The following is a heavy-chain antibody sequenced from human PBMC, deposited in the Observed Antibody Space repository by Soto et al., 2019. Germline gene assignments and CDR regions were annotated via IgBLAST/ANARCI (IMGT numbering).Heavy chain of an antibody. V-gene: IGHV1-18*01. CDR3: AKKAGKTIAVAGTFDY. CDR1: GYTFTSYG. J-gene: IGHJ4*02. CDR2: ISAYNGNT. Sequence: ASVKVSCKASGYTFTSYGISWVRQAPGQGLEWMGWISAYNGNTNYAQKLQGRVTMTTDTSTSTAYMELRSLRSDDTAVYYCAKKAGKTIAVAGTFDYWGQGTLVTVSS. D-gene: IGHD6-19*01.